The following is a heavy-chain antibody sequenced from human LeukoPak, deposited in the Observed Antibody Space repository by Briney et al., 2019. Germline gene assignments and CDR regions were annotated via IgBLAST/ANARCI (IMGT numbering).Heavy chain of an antibody. Sequence: GGSLRLSRAASGFTFSSYAMSWVRQAPGKGLEWVSAISGSGGSTYYADSVKGRFTISRDNSKNTLYLQMNSLRAEDTAVYYCAKDRMVRGVIEGNWFDPWGQGTLVTVSS. CDR3: AKDRMVRGVIEGNWFDP. CDR1: GFTFSSYA. D-gene: IGHD3-10*01. J-gene: IGHJ5*02. CDR2: ISGSGGST. V-gene: IGHV3-23*01.